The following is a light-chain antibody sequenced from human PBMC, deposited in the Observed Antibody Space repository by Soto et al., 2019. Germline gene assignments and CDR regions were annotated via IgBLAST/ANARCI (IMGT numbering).Light chain of an antibody. V-gene: IGKV3D-15*01. J-gene: IGKJ4*01. CDR1: QDVSSK. CDR2: DAS. CDR3: QQYIRWPLT. Sequence: ERVVTQSPATLSVSPGERVTLSCRTSQDVSSKLAWYQQKPGQPPSLLIYDASTRATGTPARFSGSGSGTEFTLAVSSLQSEDYALYFCQQYIRWPLTFGGGTKVDIK.